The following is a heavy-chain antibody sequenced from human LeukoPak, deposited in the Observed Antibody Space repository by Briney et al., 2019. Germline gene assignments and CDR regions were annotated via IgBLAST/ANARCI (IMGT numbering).Heavy chain of an antibody. Sequence: SVKVSCXASGGTFSSYTISWVRQAPGQGLEWMGRIIPILGIANYAQKFQGRVTITADKSTSTAYMELSSLRSEDTAVYYCARGKRGAGDAFDIWGQGTMVTVSS. CDR1: GGTFSSYT. V-gene: IGHV1-69*02. CDR3: ARGKRGAGDAFDI. D-gene: IGHD4-17*01. CDR2: IIPILGIA. J-gene: IGHJ3*02.